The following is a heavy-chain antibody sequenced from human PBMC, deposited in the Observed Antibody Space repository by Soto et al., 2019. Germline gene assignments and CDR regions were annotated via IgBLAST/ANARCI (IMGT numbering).Heavy chain of an antibody. V-gene: IGHV5-51*01. J-gene: IGHJ4*02. CDR3: ARPSGLGYCSGGSCYAGYYFDY. D-gene: IGHD2-15*01. CDR1: GYSFTSYW. CDR2: IYPGDSDT. Sequence: PGESLKISCKGSGYSFTSYWIGWVRQMPGKGLEWMGIIYPGDSDTRYSPSFQGQVTISADKSISTAYLQWSSLKASDTAMYYCARPSGLGYCSGGSCYAGYYFDYWGQGTLVTVSS.